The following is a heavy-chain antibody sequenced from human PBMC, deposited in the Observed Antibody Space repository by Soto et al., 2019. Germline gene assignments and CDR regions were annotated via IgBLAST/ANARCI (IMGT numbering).Heavy chain of an antibody. CDR3: ALIAAAGKRFDY. CDR1: GYTFTSYY. J-gene: IGHJ4*02. V-gene: IGHV1-46*01. CDR2: INPSGGST. D-gene: IGHD6-13*01. Sequence: ASAKVSCKASGYTFTSYYMHWVRQAPGQGLEWMGIINPSGGSTSYAQKFQGRVTMTRDTSTSTVYMELSSLRSEDTAVYYCALIAAAGKRFDYWGQGTLVTVSS.